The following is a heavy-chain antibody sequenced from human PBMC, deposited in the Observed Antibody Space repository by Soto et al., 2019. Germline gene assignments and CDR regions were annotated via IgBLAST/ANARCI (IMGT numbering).Heavy chain of an antibody. J-gene: IGHJ3*02. CDR3: VRPHYGDYDAFDI. Sequence: QVQLQQWGAGLLKPSETLSLTCAVYGGSFSGYYWSWIRQPPGKGLEWIGEINHSGSTNYNPSLKSRVTISVDASKNQFSLKLTSVTAADTSMYYCVRPHYGDYDAFDIWGQGTMVTVSS. CDR2: INHSGST. D-gene: IGHD4-17*01. CDR1: GGSFSGYY. V-gene: IGHV4-34*01.